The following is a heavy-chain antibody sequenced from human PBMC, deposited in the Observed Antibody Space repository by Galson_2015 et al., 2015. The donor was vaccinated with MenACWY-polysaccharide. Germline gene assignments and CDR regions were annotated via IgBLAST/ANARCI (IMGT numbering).Heavy chain of an antibody. CDR3: ARSWFGEEDAFDT. V-gene: IGHV3-7*01. Sequence: SLRLSCAASGFTFSKYWMSWVRQAPGKGLEWVANIKGDGSVKNYVDSVRGRFTISSDDATNSVFLQMSSLTGEDTAVYFCARSWFGEEDAFDTGGQGTMVTVST. CDR1: GFTFSKYW. D-gene: IGHD3-10*01. CDR2: IKGDGSVK. J-gene: IGHJ3*02.